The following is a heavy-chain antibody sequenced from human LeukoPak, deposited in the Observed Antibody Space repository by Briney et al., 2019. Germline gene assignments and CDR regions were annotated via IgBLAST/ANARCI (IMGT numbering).Heavy chain of an antibody. J-gene: IGHJ4*02. CDR2: ISSGSKYI. D-gene: IGHD5-18*01. V-gene: IGHV3-21*01. CDR1: GFTFSTYS. Sequence: GGSLRLSCVDSGFTFSTYSMNWFRQAPGKGPEWVSSISSGSKYIYNADSVKGRFTISRDNSKNSLYLQMDSLRVEDTAVYYCARALSYSYGSMDFWGQGTLVIVSS. CDR3: ARALSYSYGSMDF.